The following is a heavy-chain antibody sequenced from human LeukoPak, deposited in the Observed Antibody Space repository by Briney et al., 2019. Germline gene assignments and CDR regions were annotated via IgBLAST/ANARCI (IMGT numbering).Heavy chain of an antibody. CDR1: GGSISSGGYY. V-gene: IGHV4-39*07. J-gene: IGHJ4*02. D-gene: IGHD3-3*01. Sequence: SETLSLTCTVSGGSISSGGYYWSWIRQPPGKGLEWIGEINHSGSTNYNPSLKSRVTISVDTSKNQFSLKLSSVTAADTAVYYCASSDFWSGYQNYWGQGTLVTVSS. CDR2: INHSGST. CDR3: ASSDFWSGYQNY.